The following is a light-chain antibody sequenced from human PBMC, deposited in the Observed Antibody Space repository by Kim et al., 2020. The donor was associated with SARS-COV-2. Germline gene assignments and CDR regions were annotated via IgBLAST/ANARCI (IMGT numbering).Light chain of an antibody. J-gene: IGKJ2*01. V-gene: IGKV1-5*01. CDR2: DAS. CDR1: QNINTW. Sequence: SALSASVGDRVTITCRASQNINTWLAWHQQKPGKAPEVLIHDASSLKSGVPSRFSGSGSGTEFTLTISSLQPDDSATYYCQQHNAHFGQGTQLEI. CDR3: QQHNAH.